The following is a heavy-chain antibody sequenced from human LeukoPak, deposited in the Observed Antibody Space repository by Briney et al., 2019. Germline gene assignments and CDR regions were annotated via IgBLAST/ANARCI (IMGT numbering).Heavy chain of an antibody. D-gene: IGHD3-16*01. Sequence: PSETLSLTCAVYGGSFSGCYWSWIRQPPGKGLEWIGEINHSGSTNYNPSLKSRVTISVDTSKNQFSLKLSSVTAADTAVYYCARGRLHDYVWGSYDSSGYYYGYWGQGTLVTVSS. V-gene: IGHV4-34*01. CDR1: GGSFSGCY. J-gene: IGHJ4*02. CDR3: ARGRLHDYVWGSYDSSGYYYGY. CDR2: INHSGST.